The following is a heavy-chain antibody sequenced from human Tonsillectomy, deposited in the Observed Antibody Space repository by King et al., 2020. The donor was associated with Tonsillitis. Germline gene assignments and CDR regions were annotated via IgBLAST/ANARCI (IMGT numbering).Heavy chain of an antibody. D-gene: IGHD1-20*01. V-gene: IGHV3-72*01. J-gene: IGHJ6*03. Sequence: VQLVESGGGLVQPGGSLRLSCAASGFTFSDHYMDWVRQAPGKGLEWVGRTRNKANSYTTEHAASVKGRFTISRDDSKNSLYLQMNSLKTEDTAVYYCARGEVFNWSYYYYYYMDVWGKGTTVTVSS. CDR3: ARGEVFNWSYYYYYYMDV. CDR1: GFTFSDHY. CDR2: TRNKANSYTT.